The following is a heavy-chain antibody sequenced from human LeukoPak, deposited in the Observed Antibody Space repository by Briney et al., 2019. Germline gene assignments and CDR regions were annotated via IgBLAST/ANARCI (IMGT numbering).Heavy chain of an antibody. CDR1: GYTFTSYY. J-gene: IGHJ5*02. Sequence: ASVTDTCKASGYTFTSYYMHWVRQAPGQGLEWMGIINTSGGSTTYAQKFQGRVSMTRDTSTSTVYLEVSSLRSEDTAVYYCARSQGGSTLWFDPWGQGTLVTVSS. CDR2: INTSGGST. CDR3: ARSQGGSTLWFDP. V-gene: IGHV1-46*01. D-gene: IGHD2-15*01.